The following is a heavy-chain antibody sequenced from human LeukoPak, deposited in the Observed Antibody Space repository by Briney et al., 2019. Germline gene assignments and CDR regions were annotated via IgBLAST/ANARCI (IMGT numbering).Heavy chain of an antibody. CDR2: IYSGGDT. D-gene: IGHD1-26*01. J-gene: IGHJ3*02. CDR1: GFTVSSNY. V-gene: IGHV3-53*01. Sequence: GGSLRLSCAASGFTVSSNYMSWFRQAPGKGLQWVSVIYSGGDTYYADSVKGRFTISRDTSKNTLYLQMNSLRAEDTAVYYCARHRGGSFAGDTFDIWGQGTMVTVSS. CDR3: ARHRGGSFAGDTFDI.